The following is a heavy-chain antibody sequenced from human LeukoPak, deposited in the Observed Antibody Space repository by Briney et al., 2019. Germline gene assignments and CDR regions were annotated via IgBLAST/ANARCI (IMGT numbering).Heavy chain of an antibody. CDR1: GGSISSAGYY. D-gene: IGHD2-8*01. V-gene: IGHV4-61*02. Sequence: SGTLSLTCTVSGGSISSAGYYWNWIRQPAGKGLEWIGLIYTSGSTNYNPSLKSRVTISVDTSKNQFSLKLSSVTAADTAVYYCATALGYCSNGVCYPGAFDIWGQGTMVTVSS. J-gene: IGHJ3*02. CDR2: IYTSGST. CDR3: ATALGYCSNGVCYPGAFDI.